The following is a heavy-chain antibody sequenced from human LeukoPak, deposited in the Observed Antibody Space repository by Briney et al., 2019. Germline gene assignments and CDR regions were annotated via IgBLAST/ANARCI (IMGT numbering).Heavy chain of an antibody. CDR2: ISGGGDTT. CDR1: GFTLRRYA. CDR3: AKESPHFDY. V-gene: IGHV3-23*01. J-gene: IGHJ4*02. Sequence: GGSLRLFCAASGFTLRRYAMSWVRQAPGKGLAWVSTISGGGDTTYYADSVKGRFTISRDNSKNTLYLQMNSLRAEDRAVYYCAKESPHFDYWGQGTLVTVSS.